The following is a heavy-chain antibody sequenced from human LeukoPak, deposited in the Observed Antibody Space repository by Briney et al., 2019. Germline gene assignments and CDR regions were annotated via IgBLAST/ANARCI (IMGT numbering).Heavy chain of an antibody. Sequence: GASVKVSCKASGYTFTGYYMHWVRQAPGQGLEWMGWISAYNGNTSYAQKLQGRVTMTTDTSTSTAYMELRSLRSDDTAVYYCARVTCSGGSCYYLYYYYGMDVWGQGTTVTVSS. CDR3: ARVTCSGGSCYYLYYYYGMDV. J-gene: IGHJ6*02. CDR1: GYTFTGYY. CDR2: ISAYNGNT. D-gene: IGHD2-15*01. V-gene: IGHV1-18*04.